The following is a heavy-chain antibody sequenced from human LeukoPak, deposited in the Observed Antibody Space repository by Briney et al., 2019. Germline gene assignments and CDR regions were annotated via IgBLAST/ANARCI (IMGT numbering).Heavy chain of an antibody. Sequence: PSETLSLTCTVSGGSISSSSYYWGWIRQPPGKGLEWIVSIYYSGSTYYNPSLKSRVTISVDTSKNQFSLKLSPVTAADTAVYYCARLGEDYYDSSGYSTAAYWGQGTLVTVSS. CDR1: GGSISSSSYY. CDR2: IYYSGST. D-gene: IGHD3-22*01. J-gene: IGHJ4*02. V-gene: IGHV4-39*01. CDR3: ARLGEDYYDSSGYSTAAY.